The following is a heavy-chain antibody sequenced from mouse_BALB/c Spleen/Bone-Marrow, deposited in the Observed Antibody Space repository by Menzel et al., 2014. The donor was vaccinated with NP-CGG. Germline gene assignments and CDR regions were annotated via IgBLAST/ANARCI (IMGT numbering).Heavy chain of an antibody. CDR1: GFTFSSYT. V-gene: IGHV5-12-2*01. CDR3: ARQLDSSGYVLDY. Sequence: EVQGVESGGGLVQPGGSLKLPCAASGFTFSSYTMSWIRQTPEKRLVWVAYISDGGGRAYYPDTVKGRFTISRDNAKNTLYLQMSSLKSEDTAMYYCARQLDSSGYVLDYWGQGTTLTVSS. CDR2: ISDGGGRA. J-gene: IGHJ2*01. D-gene: IGHD3-2*01.